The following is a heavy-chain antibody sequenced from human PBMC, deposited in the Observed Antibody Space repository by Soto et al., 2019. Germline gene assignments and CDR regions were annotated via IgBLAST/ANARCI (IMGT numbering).Heavy chain of an antibody. J-gene: IGHJ6*02. CDR1: ADSISSSNYY. Sequence: SETLSLTCTVSADSISSSNYYWGWIRQPPGKGLEWIGSIYYSGGTYYNPSLKSRVTISVDTSKNQFSLKLSSVTAADTAVYYCARHFLRYYSSYAMDVWGHATTVTVSS. CDR3: ARHFLRYYSSYAMDV. CDR2: IYYSGGT. V-gene: IGHV4-39*01.